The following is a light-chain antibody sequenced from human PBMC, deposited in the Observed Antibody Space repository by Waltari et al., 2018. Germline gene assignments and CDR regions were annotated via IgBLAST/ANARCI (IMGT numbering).Light chain of an antibody. CDR2: DVS. Sequence: QSSLTQPPSVSWSAGQSITLSCTVTSIDVGASDYVPWYQQHPGKAPELLISDVSRRPSGVSNRFSGSKSGTTASLTISGLQAEDEADYYCGSQTPGGMVVFGGGTKLAVL. J-gene: IGLJ2*01. V-gene: IGLV2-14*03. CDR1: SIDVGASDY. CDR3: GSQTPGGMVV.